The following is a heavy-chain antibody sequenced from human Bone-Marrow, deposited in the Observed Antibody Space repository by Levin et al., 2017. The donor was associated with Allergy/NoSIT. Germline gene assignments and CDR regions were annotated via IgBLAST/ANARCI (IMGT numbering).Heavy chain of an antibody. Sequence: ETLSLTCAASGFTFSTYWMSWVRQAPGKGLEWVANIKQDGSAKYYGDSVKGRFTISRDDAKNSLYLQMNSLRAEDTAVYYCAREDSYSGGWYGIDYWGQGTLVTVSS. CDR3: AREDSYSGGWYGIDY. V-gene: IGHV3-7*01. CDR1: GFTFSTYW. CDR2: IKQDGSAK. D-gene: IGHD6-19*01. J-gene: IGHJ4*02.